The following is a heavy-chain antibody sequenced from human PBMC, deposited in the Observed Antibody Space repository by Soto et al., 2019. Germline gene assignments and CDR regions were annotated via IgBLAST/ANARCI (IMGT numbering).Heavy chain of an antibody. CDR2: ISYDGSNK. CDR3: AKDEFTNYYYGMDV. V-gene: IGHV3-30*18. J-gene: IGHJ6*02. D-gene: IGHD2-2*01. CDR1: GFTFSSYG. Sequence: GGSLRLSCAASGFTFSSYGMHWVRQAPGKGLEWVAVISYDGSNKYYADSVKGRFTISRDNSKNTLYLQMNSLRAEDTAVYYCAKDEFTNYYYGMDVWGQGTTVTVSS.